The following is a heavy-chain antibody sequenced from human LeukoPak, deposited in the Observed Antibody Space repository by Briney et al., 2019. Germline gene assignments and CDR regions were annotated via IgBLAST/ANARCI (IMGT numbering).Heavy chain of an antibody. D-gene: IGHD3-22*01. CDR3: ARDLYRIVVVPHYFDY. J-gene: IGHJ4*02. V-gene: IGHV3-30*04. Sequence: GGSLRLSCADSGFTFSSYGMHWVRQAPGKGLEWVAVIAYDGSNKYYADSVKGRFTISRDNSKNSLYLQMNSLRAEDTAVYYCARDLYRIVVVPHYFDYWGQGTLVTVSS. CDR1: GFTFSSYG. CDR2: IAYDGSNK.